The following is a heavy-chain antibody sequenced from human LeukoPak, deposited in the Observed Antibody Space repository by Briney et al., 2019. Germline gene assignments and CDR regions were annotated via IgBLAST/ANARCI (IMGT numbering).Heavy chain of an antibody. J-gene: IGHJ4*02. Sequence: PSQTLSLTCTVSGGSISSGSYYWSWIRQPPGKGLEWIGYIYYSGCTNYNPSLKSRVTISVDTSKNQFSLKLSSVTAADTAVYYCARLYSSGWYYSRGDYFDYWGQGTLVTVSS. CDR1: GGSISSGSYY. CDR3: ARLYSSGWYYSRGDYFDY. CDR2: IYYSGCT. V-gene: IGHV4-61*01. D-gene: IGHD6-19*01.